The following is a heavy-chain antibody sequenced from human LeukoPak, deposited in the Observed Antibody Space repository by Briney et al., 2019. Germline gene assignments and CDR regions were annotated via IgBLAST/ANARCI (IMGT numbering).Heavy chain of an antibody. D-gene: IGHD6-19*01. CDR2: IIPIFGTA. CDR1: GGTFSSYA. J-gene: IGHJ3*02. V-gene: IGHV1-69*13. Sequence: GASVKVSCKASGGTFSSYAISWVRQAPGQGLEWMGGIIPIFGTANYAQKFQGRVTITADESTSTAYMELSSLRSEDTAVYYCAYPGIAVAPGAFDIWGQGTMVTVFS. CDR3: AYPGIAVAPGAFDI.